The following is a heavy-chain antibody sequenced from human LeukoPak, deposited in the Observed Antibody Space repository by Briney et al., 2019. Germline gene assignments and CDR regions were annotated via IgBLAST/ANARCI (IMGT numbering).Heavy chain of an antibody. Sequence: GGSLRLSCAASGLTFSSYEMNWVRQAPGKGLEGISYISYSGTTMYYAASVKGRFTTSRDNAKNSLYLQMSSLRADDTAVYYCARGNDYGGGYYYGMDVWGQGTTVTVSS. CDR2: ISYSGTTM. CDR3: ARGNDYGGGYYYGMDV. CDR1: GLTFSSYE. J-gene: IGHJ6*02. V-gene: IGHV3-48*03. D-gene: IGHD4-23*01.